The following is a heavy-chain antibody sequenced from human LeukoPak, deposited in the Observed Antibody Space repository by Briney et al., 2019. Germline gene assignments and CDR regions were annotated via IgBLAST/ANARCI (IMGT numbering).Heavy chain of an antibody. D-gene: IGHD4-17*01. CDR1: GDSISSSY. CDR2: IYYSGNT. CDR3: ARAMTTVTDRDFGNFDY. V-gene: IGHV4-59*12. Sequence: SETLSLTCTVSGDSISSSYWTWIRQPPGKGLEWIGYIYYSGNTNYNPSLKSRVTISVDKSKNQFSLKLSSVTAADTAVYYCARAMTTVTDRDFGNFDYWGQGTLVTVSS. J-gene: IGHJ4*02.